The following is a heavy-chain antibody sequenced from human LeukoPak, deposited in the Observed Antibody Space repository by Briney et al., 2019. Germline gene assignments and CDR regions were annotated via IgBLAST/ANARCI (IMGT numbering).Heavy chain of an antibody. CDR1: GYKFISYA. J-gene: IGHJ5*02. V-gene: IGHV1-8*01. Sequence: ASVKVSCKGSGYKFISYAMNWVRQATGQGLEWMGWMNPNSGNTGYPQKFQGRITITRNTSITTAYMELSNLRSEDTAVYYCARDRRGYSSTAISNWFDPWGQGTLVTASS. D-gene: IGHD6-13*01. CDR3: ARDRRGYSSTAISNWFDP. CDR2: MNPNSGNT.